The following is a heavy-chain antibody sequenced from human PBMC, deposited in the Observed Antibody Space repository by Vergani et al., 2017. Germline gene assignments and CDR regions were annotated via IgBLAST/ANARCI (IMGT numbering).Heavy chain of an antibody. CDR2: INPNSGGT. CDR3: ATDRLVGATPGPFDY. V-gene: IGHV1-2*02. D-gene: IGHD1-26*01. CDR1: GYTFTGYY. Sequence: QVQLVQSGAEVKKPGASVKVSCKASGYTFTGYYMHWVRQAPGQGLEWMGWINPNSGGTNYAQKFQGRVTMTRDTSISTAYMELSRLSSVTAADTAVYYCATDRLVGATPGPFDYWGQGTLVTVSS. J-gene: IGHJ4*02.